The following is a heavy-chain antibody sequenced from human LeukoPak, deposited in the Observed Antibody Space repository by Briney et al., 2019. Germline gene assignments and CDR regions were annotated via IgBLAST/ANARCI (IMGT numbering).Heavy chain of an antibody. CDR2: INAGNGNT. J-gene: IGHJ4*02. V-gene: IGHV1-3*03. D-gene: IGHD2-15*01. CDR3: ARARGYCSGGSCSHYFDY. CDR1: GYTFTSYA. Sequence: ASVKVSCKASGYTFTSYAMHWVRQAPGQRLEWMGWINAGNGNTKYSQEFQGRVTITRDTSASTAYMELSSLRSEGTAVYYCARARGYCSGGSCSHYFDYWGQGTLVTVSS.